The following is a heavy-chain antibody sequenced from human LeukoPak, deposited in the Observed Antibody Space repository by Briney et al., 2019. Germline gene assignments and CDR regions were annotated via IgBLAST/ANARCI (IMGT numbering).Heavy chain of an antibody. V-gene: IGHV3-74*01. Sequence: GGSLRLSCAASGFTFSSSWMHWVRQAPGKGLVWVSRITRDGSSTTYADSVKGRFTTSRDNAKNTLYLQMDSLRDDDTAVYYCARARPHMDVWGKGTTVTVSS. CDR3: ARARPHMDV. CDR1: GFTFSSSW. CDR2: ITRDGSST. J-gene: IGHJ6*03.